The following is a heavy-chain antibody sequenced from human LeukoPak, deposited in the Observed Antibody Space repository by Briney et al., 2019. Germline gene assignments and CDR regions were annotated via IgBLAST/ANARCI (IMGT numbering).Heavy chain of an antibody. J-gene: IGHJ4*02. V-gene: IGHV3-43*02. Sequence: HSGGSLRLSCAASGFTFDDYAMRWVRHAPGKGLEWVSLISGDGGSTYYADSVKGRFTISRDNSKNSLYLQMNSLRTEDTALYYCAKSVAGKGSVPAYWGQGTLVTVSS. CDR2: ISGDGGST. CDR1: GFTFDDYA. CDR3: AKSVAGKGSVPAY. D-gene: IGHD6-19*01.